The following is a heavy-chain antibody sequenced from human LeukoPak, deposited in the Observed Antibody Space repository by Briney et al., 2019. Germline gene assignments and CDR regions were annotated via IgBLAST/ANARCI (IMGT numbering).Heavy chain of an antibody. J-gene: IGHJ4*02. D-gene: IGHD2-2*01. CDR3: TTRVVVVVPAAIDY. CDR2: IKSKTDGGTT. V-gene: IGHV3-15*01. CDR1: GFTSSNAW. Sequence: GGSLRLSCAASGFTSSNAWMSGVRQAPGKGREWVGRIKSKTDGGTTDYAAPVKGRFTISRDDSKNTLYLQMNSLKTEDTAVYYCTTRVVVVVPAAIDYWGQGTLVTVSS.